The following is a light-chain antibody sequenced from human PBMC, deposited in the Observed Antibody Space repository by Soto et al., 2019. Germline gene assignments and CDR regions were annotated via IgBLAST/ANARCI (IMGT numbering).Light chain of an antibody. CDR1: QSISSY. J-gene: IGKJ1*01. CDR3: QQRYSTPRT. V-gene: IGKV1-39*01. CDR2: AAS. Sequence: DIQMTPSPSSLSASAVDRVTITCRASQSISSYLNWYQQKPGKAPKLLIYAASSLQSGVTSRFSGSGSGTDFTLTISSLQPEDFATYYCQQRYSTPRTFGQGTKVDIK.